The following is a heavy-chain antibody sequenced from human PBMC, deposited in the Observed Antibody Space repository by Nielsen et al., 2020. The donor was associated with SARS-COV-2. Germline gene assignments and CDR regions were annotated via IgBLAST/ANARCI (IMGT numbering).Heavy chain of an antibody. CDR1: GFTFSSYW. D-gene: IGHD2-2*01. CDR2: INSDGSST. Sequence: GESLKISCAASGFTFSSYWMHWVRQAPGKGLVWVSRINSDGSSTSYADSVKGRFTISRDNSKNTLYLQMNSLRAEDTAVYYCARSRYCSSTSCYYFDYWGQGTLVTVSS. V-gene: IGHV3-74*01. J-gene: IGHJ4*02. CDR3: ARSRYCSSTSCYYFDY.